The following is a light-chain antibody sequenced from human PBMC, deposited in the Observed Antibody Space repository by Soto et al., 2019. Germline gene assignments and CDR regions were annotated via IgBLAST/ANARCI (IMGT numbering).Light chain of an antibody. J-gene: IGKJ1*01. V-gene: IGKV1-5*03. CDR1: QTISSW. Sequence: DIQMTQSPSSLSASVGDEVTITCRASQTISSWLAWYQQKPGKAPKLLIYKASTLKSGVPSRFSGSGSGTEFTLTISSLQPDDFATYYCQHYNSYSEEFGQGTKVDIK. CDR2: KAS. CDR3: QHYNSYSEE.